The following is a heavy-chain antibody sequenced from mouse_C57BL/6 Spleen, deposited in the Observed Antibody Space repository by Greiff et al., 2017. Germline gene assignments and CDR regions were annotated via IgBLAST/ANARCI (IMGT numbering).Heavy chain of an antibody. V-gene: IGHV1-69*01. Sequence: QVQLQQPGAELVMPGASVKLSCKASGYTFTSYWMHWVKQRPGQGLEWIGEIDPSDSYTNYNQKFKGKSTVTVDKSSSTAYMQLSSLTSEDSAVYYCARGTTVVGAMDYWGQGTSVTVST. D-gene: IGHD1-1*01. CDR3: ARGTTVVGAMDY. CDR1: GYTFTSYW. J-gene: IGHJ4*01. CDR2: IDPSDSYT.